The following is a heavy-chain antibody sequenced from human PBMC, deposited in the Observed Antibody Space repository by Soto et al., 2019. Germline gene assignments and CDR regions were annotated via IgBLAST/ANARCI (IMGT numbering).Heavy chain of an antibody. V-gene: IGHV3-7*05. CDR3: ARDKVGGYDFWSGYYPLYYFDY. D-gene: IGHD3-3*01. J-gene: IGHJ4*02. CDR2: IKQDGSEK. CDR1: GFTFSSYW. Sequence: GGSLRLSCAASGFTFSSYWMSWVRQAPGKGLEWVANIKQDGSEKYYVDSVKGRFTISRDNAKNSLYLQMNSLRAEDTAVYYCARDKVGGYDFWSGYYPLYYFDYWSQGTLVTVSS.